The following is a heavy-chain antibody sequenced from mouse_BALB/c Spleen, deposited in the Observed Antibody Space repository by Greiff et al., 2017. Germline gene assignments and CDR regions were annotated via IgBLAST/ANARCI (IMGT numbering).Heavy chain of an antibody. CDR3: ARAYGKGAMDY. CDR1: GYAFSSYW. J-gene: IGHJ4*01. CDR2: IYPGDGDT. D-gene: IGHD2-1*01. V-gene: IGHV1-80*01. Sequence: QVHVKQSGAELVRPGSSVKISCKASGYAFSSYWMNWVKQRPGQGLEWIGQIYPGDGDTNYNGKFKGKATLTADKSSSTAYMQLSSLTSEDSAVYFCARAYGKGAMDYWGQGTSVTVSS.